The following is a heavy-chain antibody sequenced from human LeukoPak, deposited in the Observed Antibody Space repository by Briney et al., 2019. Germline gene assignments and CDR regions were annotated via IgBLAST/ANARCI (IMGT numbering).Heavy chain of an antibody. J-gene: IGHJ4*02. CDR1: GFTYSSYW. Sequence: GGSLRLSCAASGFTYSSYWMHWVRQAPGKGLVWVSRINSDGSSTSYADSEKGRFTISRDNAKNTLYLQMNSLRAEDTAVYYCASASHIAVAGTYLDYWGQGTLVTVSS. CDR2: INSDGSST. D-gene: IGHD6-19*01. CDR3: ASASHIAVAGTYLDY. V-gene: IGHV3-74*01.